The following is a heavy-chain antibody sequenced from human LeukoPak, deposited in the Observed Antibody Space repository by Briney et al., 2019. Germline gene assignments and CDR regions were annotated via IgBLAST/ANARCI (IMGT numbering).Heavy chain of an antibody. CDR1: GFTFSSYA. V-gene: IGHV3-23*01. Sequence: GGSLRLSCTASGFTFSSYAMSWVRQAPGEGLEWISSISAGGDITHYADSMQGRFTISRDNSKNTLYLQMNSLRAEDTAVYYCAKESPQFDYWGQGTLVTVSS. J-gene: IGHJ4*02. CDR2: ISAGGDIT. CDR3: AKESPQFDY.